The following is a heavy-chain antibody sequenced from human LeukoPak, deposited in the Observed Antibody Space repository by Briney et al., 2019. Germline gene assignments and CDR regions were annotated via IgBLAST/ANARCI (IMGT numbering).Heavy chain of an antibody. V-gene: IGHV4-34*01. J-gene: IGHJ4*02. CDR1: AASFSGYY. CDR3: ARTSSGWPYYFDY. D-gene: IGHD6-19*01. Sequence: SETLSLTCAVYAASFSGYYWSWIRQPPGKGLEWIGEINHSGSTNYNPSLKSRVTISVDTSKNQFSLKLSSVTAADTAVYYCARTSSGWPYYFDYWGQGTLVTVSS. CDR2: INHSGST.